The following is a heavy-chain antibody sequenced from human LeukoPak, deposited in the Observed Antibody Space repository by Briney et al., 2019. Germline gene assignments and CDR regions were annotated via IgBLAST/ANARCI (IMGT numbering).Heavy chain of an antibody. V-gene: IGHV3-21*01. CDR1: GFTFSSYS. CDR3: ARAIPISYYDYVWGSYRAGIDY. D-gene: IGHD3-16*02. CDR2: ISSSSSYI. J-gene: IGHJ4*02. Sequence: AGGSLRLSCAASGFTFSSYSMNWVRPAPGKGLEWVSSISSSSSYIYYADSVKGRFTISRDNAKNSLYLQMNSLGAEDTAVYYCARAIPISYYDYVWGSYRAGIDYWGQGTLVTVSS.